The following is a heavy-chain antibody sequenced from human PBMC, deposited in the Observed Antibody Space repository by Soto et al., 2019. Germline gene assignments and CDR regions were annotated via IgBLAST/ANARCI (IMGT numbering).Heavy chain of an antibody. J-gene: IGHJ3*02. CDR2: INPNSGDT. CDR1: GYTFTGYH. Sequence: QVQLVQSGAEVKKPGASVKVSCKASGYTFTGYHMHWVRQAPGQGLEWMGWINPNSGDTNYAQNFQGWVTMTRDTSISTAYMELSRLRSDDTAVYYCATSGSCSSTSCYAFDIWGQGTWSPSLQ. V-gene: IGHV1-2*04. CDR3: ATSGSCSSTSCYAFDI. D-gene: IGHD2-2*01.